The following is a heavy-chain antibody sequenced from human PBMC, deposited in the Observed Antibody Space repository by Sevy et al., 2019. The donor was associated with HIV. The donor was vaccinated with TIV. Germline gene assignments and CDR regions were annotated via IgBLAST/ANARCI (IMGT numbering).Heavy chain of an antibody. CDR1: GYTLTELS. V-gene: IGHV1-24*01. D-gene: IGHD3-22*01. J-gene: IGHJ4*02. Sequence: ASVKVSCKVSGYTLTELSMHWVRQAPGKGLEWMGTFDPEDDEKIYAQKFKGRVTMTEDTSTDTAYMELSRLRSEDTAVYYCAITKDYYDTSGYPFDSWGQGTLVTVSS. CDR3: AITKDYYDTSGYPFDS. CDR2: FDPEDDEK.